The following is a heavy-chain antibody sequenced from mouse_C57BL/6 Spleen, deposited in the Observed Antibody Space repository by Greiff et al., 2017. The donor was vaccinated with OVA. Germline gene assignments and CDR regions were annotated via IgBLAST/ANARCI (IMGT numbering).Heavy chain of an antibody. CDR1: GFTFSSYT. J-gene: IGHJ4*01. Sequence: EVMLVESGGGLVKPGGSLKLSCAASGFTFSSYTMSWVRQTPEKRLEWVATISGGGGNTYYPDSVKGRFTISRDNAKNTLYLQMSSLRSEDTALYYCARETSNYGAMDYWGQGTSVTVSS. CDR3: ARETSNYGAMDY. V-gene: IGHV5-9*01. CDR2: ISGGGGNT. D-gene: IGHD2-5*01.